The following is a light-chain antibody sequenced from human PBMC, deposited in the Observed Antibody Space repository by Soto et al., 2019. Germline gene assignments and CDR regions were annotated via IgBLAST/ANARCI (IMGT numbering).Light chain of an antibody. CDR1: SSNIGKNY. J-gene: IGLJ7*01. CDR3: AAWDDSGPYAV. V-gene: IGLV1-47*01. Sequence: QSVLTQPPSVSGTPGKRVTISGLGSSSNIGKNYVYWYQQVPGTAPKLLIYKDNQRPSGVPDRFSVSKSGTSASLAISGLRSEDEADYYCAAWDDSGPYAVFGGGTQLTVL. CDR2: KDN.